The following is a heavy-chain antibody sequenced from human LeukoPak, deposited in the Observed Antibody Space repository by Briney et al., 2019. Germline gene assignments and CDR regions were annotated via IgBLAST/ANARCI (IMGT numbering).Heavy chain of an antibody. CDR2: IYYSWST. D-gene: IGHD3-9*01. CDR1: GDSISSGDYS. J-gene: IGHJ5*02. CDR3: ARVFKDDILTGYSPIGFDP. Sequence: SETLSLTCAVSGDSISSGDYSWSWIRQPPGKGLEWIGYIYYSWSTNYNPSLKSRVTISVDTSKNQFSLKLSSVTAADTAVYYCARVFKDDILTGYSPIGFDPWGQGTLVTVSS. V-gene: IGHV4-61*08.